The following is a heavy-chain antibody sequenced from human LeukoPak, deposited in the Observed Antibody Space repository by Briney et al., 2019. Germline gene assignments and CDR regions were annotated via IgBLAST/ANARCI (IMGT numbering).Heavy chain of an antibody. J-gene: IGHJ4*02. CDR1: GYTFTGYY. CDR2: INPSGGST. V-gene: IGHV1-46*01. Sequence: ASVKVSCKASGYTFTGYYMHWVRQAPGQGLEWMGIINPSGGSTSYAQKFQGRVTMTRDTSTSTVYMELSSLRSEDTAVYYCARVGGGTMVRGAFDYWGQGTLVTVSS. D-gene: IGHD3-10*01. CDR3: ARVGGGTMVRGAFDY.